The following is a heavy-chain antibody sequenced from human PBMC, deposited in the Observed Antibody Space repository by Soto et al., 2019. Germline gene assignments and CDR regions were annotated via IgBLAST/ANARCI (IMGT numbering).Heavy chain of an antibody. CDR3: AKPPGSHYYYAMDV. CDR1: GFIFSNYA. CDR2: ISYSGGST. J-gene: IGHJ6*02. V-gene: IGHV3-23*01. Sequence: GGSLRLSCAASGFIFSNYAFNWVRQAPGKGLEWVSGISYSGGSTNYADSVKGRFTFSRDNSKNTLYLQMDSLRAEDTAVYYCAKPPGSHYYYAMDVWGQGTTVTVSS.